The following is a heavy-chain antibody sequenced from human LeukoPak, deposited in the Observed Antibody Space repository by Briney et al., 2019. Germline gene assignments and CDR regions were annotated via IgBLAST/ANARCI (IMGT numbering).Heavy chain of an antibody. CDR1: GFTFSDYY. CDR2: ISSSGSTI. Sequence: PGGSLRLSCAASGFTFSDYYMSWIRQAPGEGLEWVSYISSSGSTIYYADSVKGRFTISRDNAKNSLYLQMNSLRAEDTAVYYCARGCDSSSWYCAFDIWGQGTMVTVSS. V-gene: IGHV3-11*01. J-gene: IGHJ3*02. D-gene: IGHD6-13*01. CDR3: ARGCDSSSWYCAFDI.